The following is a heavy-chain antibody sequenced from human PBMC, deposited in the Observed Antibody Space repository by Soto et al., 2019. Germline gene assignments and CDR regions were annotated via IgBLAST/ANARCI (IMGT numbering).Heavy chain of an antibody. J-gene: IGHJ4*02. V-gene: IGHV4-61*01. CDR1: GASVTSDSYH. D-gene: IGHD2-8*02. Sequence: QVHLQESGPGLIKPSETLSLTCSVSGASVTSDSYHWTWIRQPPGKGLEWIGQTGSTNYNPSLKSRITISVATSKNQFSLNLDSVTAAGTAIYYCAIYKARAGGNGMWGQGTLVIVSS. CDR2: QTGST. CDR3: AIYKARAGGNGM.